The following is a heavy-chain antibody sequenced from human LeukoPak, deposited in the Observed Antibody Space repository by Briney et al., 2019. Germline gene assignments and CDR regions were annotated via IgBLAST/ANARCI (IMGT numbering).Heavy chain of an antibody. CDR1: GFTFSGFA. CDR2: IGSYSKK. CDR3: AKDIHLYVAMDV. D-gene: IGHD2-15*01. Sequence: GGSLRLSCSASGFTFSGFAMTWLPQAPGRGVQWVSSIGSYSKKHYSDPVKGQFAIFRDNAKSTPGLQINSLRAECRALYYCAKDIHLYVAMDVWGQGSEVTVSS. V-gene: IGHV3-23*01. J-gene: IGHJ6*02.